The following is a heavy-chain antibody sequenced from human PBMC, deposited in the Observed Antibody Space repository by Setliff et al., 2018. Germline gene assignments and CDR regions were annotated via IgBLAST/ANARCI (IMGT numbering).Heavy chain of an antibody. J-gene: IGHJ4*02. V-gene: IGHV3-7*01. CDR2: INPDGSEK. Sequence: GALRLSCGASGFTYNNCWVSWVRQAPGKGLEWLASINPDGSEKYYVDSAKGRFTISRDNAKNSLSLQMNSLRTEDTAVYYCFGAGTCSYWGQGTLVTVSS. CDR3: FGAGTCSY. CDR1: GFTYNNCW. D-gene: IGHD3-10*01.